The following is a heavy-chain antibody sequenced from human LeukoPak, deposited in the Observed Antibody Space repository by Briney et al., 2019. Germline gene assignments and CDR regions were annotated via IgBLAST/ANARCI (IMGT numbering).Heavy chain of an antibody. J-gene: IGHJ3*02. CDR3: ARSYCSRASCYAVGAFDI. CDR2: LYYSGST. D-gene: IGHD2-2*01. Sequence: SETLSLTCTVSGGSITNNNYYWDWIRQPPGKGLEWIGDLYYSGSTHYNPSLKSRVTISVDTSKNQFSLKLSSVTAADTAVYYCARSYCSRASCYAVGAFDIWGQGTMVTVSS. V-gene: IGHV4-39*01. CDR1: GGSITNNNYY.